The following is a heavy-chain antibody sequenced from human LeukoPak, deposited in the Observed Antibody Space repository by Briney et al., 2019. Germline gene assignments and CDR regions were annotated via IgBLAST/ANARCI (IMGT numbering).Heavy chain of an antibody. D-gene: IGHD2-2*01. V-gene: IGHV4-39*01. CDR1: GGSITSSGHC. J-gene: IGHJ4*02. CDR3: VRHISGHANLDY. CDR2: MYYSGST. Sequence: SETLTLTCTVSGGSITSSGHCWSWIRQPPGKGLEWIGCMYYSGSTFHGSSLKGRVTISLDTPKNQFSLRLSSVTAADTAIYYCVRHISGHANLDYWGQGTLVTVSS.